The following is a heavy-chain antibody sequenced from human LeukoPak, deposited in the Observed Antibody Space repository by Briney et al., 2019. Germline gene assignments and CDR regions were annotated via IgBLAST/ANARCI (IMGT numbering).Heavy chain of an antibody. CDR1: GFTLSTYT. Sequence: GGSLRLSCAASGFTLSTYTMNWVRQAPGKGLQWFSYISSSSSTIYYADSVKGRFTISRDNAKNSLYLQMNSLRDEDTAVYYCAKDRRGDYWGQGTLVTVSS. CDR3: AKDRRGDY. D-gene: IGHD3-16*01. J-gene: IGHJ4*02. V-gene: IGHV3-48*02. CDR2: ISSSSSTI.